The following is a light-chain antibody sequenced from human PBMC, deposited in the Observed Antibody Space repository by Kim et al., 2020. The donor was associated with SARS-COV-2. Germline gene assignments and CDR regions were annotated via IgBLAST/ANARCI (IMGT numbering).Light chain of an antibody. Sequence: GQRVTTSCSGSNSNLGSNPVNWYQHPPGTAPKLLIYSNNQRPSGVPDRFSGSKSGTSASLAFSGLQSEDEADYYCAAWDDSLNGVIFGGGTQLTVL. CDR2: SNN. J-gene: IGLJ2*01. CDR1: NSNLGSNP. CDR3: AAWDDSLNGVI. V-gene: IGLV1-44*01.